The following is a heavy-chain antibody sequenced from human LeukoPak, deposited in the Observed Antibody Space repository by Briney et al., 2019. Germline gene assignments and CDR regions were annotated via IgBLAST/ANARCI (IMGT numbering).Heavy chain of an antibody. CDR3: ARDYGSESYYNYYMDV. D-gene: IGHD3-10*01. CDR2: IYYSGIT. V-gene: IGHV4-59*12. Sequence: PSETLSLTCTVSGASISSYCWSWIRQPPGKGLEWIGYIYYSGITNYNPSLKSRVTISVDTSKNQFSLNLHSVTAADTAVYYCARDYGSESYYNYYMDVWGKGTTVTVSS. J-gene: IGHJ6*03. CDR1: GASISSYC.